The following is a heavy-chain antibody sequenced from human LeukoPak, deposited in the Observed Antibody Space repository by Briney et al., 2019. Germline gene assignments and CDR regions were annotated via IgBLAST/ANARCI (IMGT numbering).Heavy chain of an antibody. CDR1: NYSISRDYY. J-gene: IGHJ4*02. V-gene: IGHV4-38-2*02. D-gene: IGHD1-1*01. CDR3: ARVPGMEPYFDY. CDR2: IYRSGST. Sequence: PSETLSLTCTVSNYSISRDYYWGWIRQPPGKGLEWIGSIYRSGSTYYNPSLKSRVTISIDTSRNQFSLKLSSVTAADTAVYYCARVPGMEPYFDYWGQGTLVTVSS.